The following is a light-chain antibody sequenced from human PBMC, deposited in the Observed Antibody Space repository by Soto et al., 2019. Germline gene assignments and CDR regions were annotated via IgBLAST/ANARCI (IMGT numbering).Light chain of an antibody. CDR3: QQYNSWPPT. V-gene: IGKV3-15*01. CDR2: GAS. CDR1: QGVSSN. J-gene: IGKJ1*01. Sequence: EIVMTQSPVTLSVSPGERPTLSCRASQGVSSNLAWYQQKPGQAPRLLIYGASTRATGIPATFSGSGSGTEFTLTISSLQSEDFAVYYCQQYNSWPPTFGQGTKVDIK.